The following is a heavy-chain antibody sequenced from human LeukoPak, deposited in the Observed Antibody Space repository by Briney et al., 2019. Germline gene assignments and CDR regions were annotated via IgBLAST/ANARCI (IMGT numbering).Heavy chain of an antibody. CDR3: AREEVRRAVAGYFDY. V-gene: IGHV1-69-2*01. CDR2: VDPEDGET. J-gene: IGHJ4*02. D-gene: IGHD6-19*01. Sequence: ASVKISCKVSGYTFTDYYMHWVQQAPGKGLEWMGLVDPEDGETIYAEKFQGRVTITADTSTDTAYMELRSLRSDDTAVYYCAREEVRRAVAGYFDYWGQGTLVTVSS. CDR1: GYTFTDYY.